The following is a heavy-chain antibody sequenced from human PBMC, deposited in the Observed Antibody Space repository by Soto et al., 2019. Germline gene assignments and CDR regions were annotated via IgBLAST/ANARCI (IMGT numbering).Heavy chain of an antibody. D-gene: IGHD2-2*01. CDR1: GASIAGGSYY. Sequence: SETLSLTCSVSGASIAGGSYYWSWVRQPPGKGLEWIGYISSSGSTNYNPSLKSRVTISADTSKNQFSLKLSSVTAADTAVYYCARNVVVVPAANYYYGMDVWGQGTTVTVSS. CDR2: ISSSGST. J-gene: IGHJ6*02. CDR3: ARNVVVVPAANYYYGMDV. V-gene: IGHV4-61*01.